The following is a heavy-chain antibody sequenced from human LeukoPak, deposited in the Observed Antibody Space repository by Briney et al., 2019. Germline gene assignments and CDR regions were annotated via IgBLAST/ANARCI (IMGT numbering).Heavy chain of an antibody. CDR2: ISSDGKNE. J-gene: IGHJ4*02. CDR3: AKDRSGSFNFDY. Sequence: GGSLRLSCAASRFIFNDYAIHWVRQAPGKGLEWEAVISSDGKNEYYADSVKGRFTISRDNSKNTLFLQMNSLRAEDTAVYYCAKDRSGSFNFDYWGQGTLVTVSS. CDR1: RFIFNDYA. V-gene: IGHV3-30*04. D-gene: IGHD1-26*01.